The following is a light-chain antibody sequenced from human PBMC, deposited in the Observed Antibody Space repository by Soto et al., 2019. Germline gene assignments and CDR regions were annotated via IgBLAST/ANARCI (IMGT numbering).Light chain of an antibody. CDR2: GNN. CDR1: SSNVGAGYD. V-gene: IGLV1-40*01. CDR3: PSYDDIVTTV. J-gene: IGLJ1*01. Sequence: QSVLTQPPSVFGAPGQRVTISCTGSSSNVGAGYDVHWYQQIPGTAPKLLIYGNNNPPSGVPDRFSGSKSGASASLAISGLQPEDEADYYCPSYDDIVTTVFGTGTKLTVL.